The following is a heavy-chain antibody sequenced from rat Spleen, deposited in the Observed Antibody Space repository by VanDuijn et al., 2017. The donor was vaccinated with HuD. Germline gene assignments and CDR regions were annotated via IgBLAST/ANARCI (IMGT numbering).Heavy chain of an antibody. CDR1: GFSLTSYH. V-gene: IGHV2-32*01. D-gene: IGHD1-2*01. CDR2: IWGDGST. Sequence: QVQLKESGPGLVKPSETLSLTCTVSGFSLTSYHVSWVRQPPGKGLEWMGVIWGDGSTAYNSALKSRLSISRDTAKSQVFLKMSSLKTEDTATYYCARVGYSSYIRYFDYWGQGVMVTVSS. CDR3: ARVGYSSYIRYFDY. J-gene: IGHJ2*01.